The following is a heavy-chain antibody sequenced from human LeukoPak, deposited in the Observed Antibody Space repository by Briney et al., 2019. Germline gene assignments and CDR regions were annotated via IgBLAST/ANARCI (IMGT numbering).Heavy chain of an antibody. Sequence: PGGSLRLSCAASGFTFSSYGMHWVRQAPGKGLEWVAVISYDGSNKYYADSVTGRFTISRDNSKNTLYLQMNSLRADDTAVYYCARGPSGYSYGGYDYWGQGTLVTVSS. CDR3: ARGPSGYSYGGYDY. CDR1: GFTFSSYG. D-gene: IGHD5-18*01. V-gene: IGHV3-30*03. J-gene: IGHJ4*02. CDR2: ISYDGSNK.